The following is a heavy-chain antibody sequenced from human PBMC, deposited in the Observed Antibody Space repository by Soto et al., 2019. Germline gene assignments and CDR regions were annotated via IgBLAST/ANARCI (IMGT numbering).Heavy chain of an antibody. CDR3: ARGRRVYYYYGMDV. CDR1: GGSFSGYY. V-gene: IGHV4-34*01. CDR2: INHSGST. Sequence: LSESLSLTCAGYGGSFSGYYWSWIRQPPGKGLEWIGEINHSGSTNYNPSLKSRVTISVDTSKNQFSLKLSSVTAADTAVYYCARGRRVYYYYGMDVWGQGTTVTVSS. J-gene: IGHJ6*02.